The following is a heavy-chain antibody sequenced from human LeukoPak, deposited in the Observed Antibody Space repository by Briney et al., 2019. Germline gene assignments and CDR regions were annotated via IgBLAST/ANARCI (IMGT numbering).Heavy chain of an antibody. J-gene: IGHJ4*02. D-gene: IGHD3-22*01. CDR2: ITSSGDGT. CDR1: GFTFSIYA. V-gene: IGHV3-23*01. Sequence: GGSLRLSCAASGFTFSIYAMSWVRQAPGKGLQWVSSITSSGDGTYYADSLKGRFTISRDNSENMFYLQMNSLRVEDTAVYFCAKDRPNYYGSNGHYYRRDGDYWGQGTLVTVSS. CDR3: AKDRPNYYGSNGHYYRRDGDY.